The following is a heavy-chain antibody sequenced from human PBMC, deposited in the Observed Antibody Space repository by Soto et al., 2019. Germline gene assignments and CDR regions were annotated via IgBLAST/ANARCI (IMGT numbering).Heavy chain of an antibody. CDR2: IYYSGST. V-gene: IGHV4-39*01. Sequence: SETLSLTCTVSGGSISSSSYYWGWIRQPPGKGLEWIGSIYYSGSTYYNPSLKSRVTISVDASKNQFSLKLSSVTAADTAVYYCARGGSSSWYTFDYWGQGTLVTVSS. CDR1: GGSISSSSYY. J-gene: IGHJ4*02. CDR3: ARGGSSSWYTFDY. D-gene: IGHD6-13*01.